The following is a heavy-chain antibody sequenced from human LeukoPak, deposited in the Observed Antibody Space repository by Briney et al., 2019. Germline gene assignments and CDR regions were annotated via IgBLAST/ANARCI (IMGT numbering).Heavy chain of an antibody. CDR3: ARKRSFDL. J-gene: IGHJ4*02. CDR2: IYYSESA. V-gene: IGHV4-59*02. CDR1: GDSVSNYY. D-gene: IGHD3-9*01. Sequence: SETLSLTCTVSGDSVSNYYWSWIRQPPGERLEWIGCIYYSESATYNPSLKSRVTISLDTSKNQFFLKLSSVTAADTAVYYCARKRSFDLWGQGTLVTVSS.